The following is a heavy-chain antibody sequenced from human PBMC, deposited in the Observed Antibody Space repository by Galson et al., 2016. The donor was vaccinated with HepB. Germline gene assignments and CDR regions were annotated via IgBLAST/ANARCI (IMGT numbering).Heavy chain of an antibody. V-gene: IGHV6-1*01. CDR3: SRGPSSSRARRSSYFDY. J-gene: IGHJ4*02. D-gene: IGHD6-13*01. Sequence: CAISGDSVSSNSAAWNWIRQSPSRGLEWLGRTYYKSKWYNDYAVSVKSPIIINPDTSKNQFSLQLNSVTPEDTAVYYCSRGPSSSRARRSSYFDYWGQGTLVTVSS. CDR2: TYYKSKWYN. CDR1: GDSVSSNSAA.